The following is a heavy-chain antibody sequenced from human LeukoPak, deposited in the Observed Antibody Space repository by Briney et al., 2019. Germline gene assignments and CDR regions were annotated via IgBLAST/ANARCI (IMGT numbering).Heavy chain of an antibody. CDR3: ARDPLNGYSYGLFDY. J-gene: IGHJ4*02. D-gene: IGHD5-18*01. V-gene: IGHV1-69*01. Sequence: SXXVSCKASGGTFISYAISWVRQAPGQGLEWMGGIITIFGTANYAQKFQGRVTITADESTSTAYMELSSLRSEDTAVYYCARDPLNGYSYGLFDYWGQGTLVTVSS. CDR1: GGTFISYA. CDR2: IITIFGTA.